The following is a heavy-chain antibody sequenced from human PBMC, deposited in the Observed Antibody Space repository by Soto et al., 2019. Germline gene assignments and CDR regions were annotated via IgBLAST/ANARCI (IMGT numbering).Heavy chain of an antibody. Sequence: EVQLVESGGGLVKPGGSLRLSCAASGFTFSTYSMNWVRQAPGKGLELVSSISTSGSYTYYADSVKGRFTISRDNAKNSVDLQMNSLRAEDTAVYYCARDQVPAAIGYYYYGMDVW. CDR1: GFTFSTYS. CDR2: ISTSGSYT. CDR3: ARDQVPAAIGYYYYGMDV. J-gene: IGHJ6*01. V-gene: IGHV3-21*01. D-gene: IGHD2-2*02.